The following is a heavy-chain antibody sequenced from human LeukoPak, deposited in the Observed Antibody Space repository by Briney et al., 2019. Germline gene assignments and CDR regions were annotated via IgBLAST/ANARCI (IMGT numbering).Heavy chain of an antibody. V-gene: IGHV3-21*01. CDR3: ASTGYSSGWYEGAFDY. CDR2: ISSSSSYI. J-gene: IGHJ4*02. CDR1: GFTFSSYW. D-gene: IGHD6-19*01. Sequence: PGGSLGLSCAASGFTFSSYWMHWVRQAPGKGLEWVSSISSSSSYIYYADSVKGRFAISRDNAKNSLYLQMNSLRAEDTAVYYCASTGYSSGWYEGAFDYWGQGTLVTVSS.